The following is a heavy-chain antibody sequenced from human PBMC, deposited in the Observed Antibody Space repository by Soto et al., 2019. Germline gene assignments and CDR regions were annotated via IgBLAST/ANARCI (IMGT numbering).Heavy chain of an antibody. CDR3: AREVKSAAASDAFDL. J-gene: IGHJ3*01. CDR2: IDYIGRA. V-gene: IGHV4-31*03. Sequence: SETLSLTCTVSGGSISSDNYFWSWIRQHPGKGLEWIGYIDYIGRAYYNPSLKSRVTTSVDTSKNQFSLRLSSVTVADTATYYCAREVKSAAASDAFDLWGQGTVVTVSS. CDR1: GGSISSDNYF. D-gene: IGHD2-15*01.